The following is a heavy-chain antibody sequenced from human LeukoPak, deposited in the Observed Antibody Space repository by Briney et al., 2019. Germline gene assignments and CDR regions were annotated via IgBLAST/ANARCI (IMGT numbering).Heavy chain of an antibody. V-gene: IGHV4-30-4*02. CDR3: ARPYYYDSRIDP. J-gene: IGHJ5*02. CDR1: GGSISSGDYY. CDR2: MYYSGST. Sequence: SDTQSLTCTVSGGSISSGDYYGRWIRQPPGKGLEWIAYMYYSGSTYYNPSLKSRVTMSADTSKNQLSLKLSSVTAADTAVYYCARPYYYDSRIDPWGQGILVTVSS. D-gene: IGHD3-22*01.